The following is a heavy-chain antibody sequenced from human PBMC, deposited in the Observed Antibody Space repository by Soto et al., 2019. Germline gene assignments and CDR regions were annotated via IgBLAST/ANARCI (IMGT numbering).Heavy chain of an antibody. Sequence: QVQLVQSGAEVKKPGSSVKVSCKASGGTFSSYAISWVRQAPGQGLEWMGGIIPIFGTANYAQKFQGRVTITADESTSKAYMELSSLRSEDTAVYYCAGARGPQLGYYYYGMDVWGQGTTVTVSS. D-gene: IGHD3-16*01. V-gene: IGHV1-69*01. CDR1: GGTFSSYA. CDR2: IIPIFGTA. J-gene: IGHJ6*02. CDR3: AGARGPQLGYYYYGMDV.